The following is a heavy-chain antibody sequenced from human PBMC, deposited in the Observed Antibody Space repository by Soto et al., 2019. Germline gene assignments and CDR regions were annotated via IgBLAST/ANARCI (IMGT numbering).Heavy chain of an antibody. J-gene: IGHJ6*02. Sequence: QGQLVQSGAEVKKPGASVKVSCKASGYTFTRYGISWVRQAPGQGLEWMGWISGYNGDTKYAQKFQGRVTKTIDTSTTTTYMELRSLTSDDTAVYYCAKHGQPPYYSYGMDVWGQGTTVTVSS. V-gene: IGHV1-18*01. CDR3: AKHGQPPYYSYGMDV. CDR2: ISGYNGDT. CDR1: GYTFTRYG. D-gene: IGHD6-13*01.